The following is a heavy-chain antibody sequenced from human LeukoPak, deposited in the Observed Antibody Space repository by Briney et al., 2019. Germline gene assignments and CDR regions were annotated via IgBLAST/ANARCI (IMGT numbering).Heavy chain of an antibody. CDR3: ARSDYGDYDFDY. V-gene: IGHV1-18*01. Sequence: ASVKVSCKASGYTFTSCGISWVRQAPGQGLEWMGWISAYNGNTNYAQKLQGRVTMTTDTSTSTAYMELRSLRSDDTAVYYCARSDYGDYDFDYWGQGTLVTVSS. CDR2: ISAYNGNT. J-gene: IGHJ4*02. CDR1: GYTFTSCG. D-gene: IGHD4-17*01.